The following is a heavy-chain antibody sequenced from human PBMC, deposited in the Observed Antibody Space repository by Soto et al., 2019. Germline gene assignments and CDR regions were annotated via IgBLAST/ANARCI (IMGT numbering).Heavy chain of an antibody. D-gene: IGHD1-26*01. V-gene: IGHV5-51*01. J-gene: IGHJ6*02. CDR2: IYPGDSDT. CDR1: GYSFTSYW. Sequence: GESLKISCKGSGYSFTSYWIGWVRQMPGKGLEWMGIIYPGDSDTRYSPSFQGQVTISADKSISTAYLQWSSLKASDTAMYYCARQWDSGSGRESGYYGMDVWGQGTTVTVSS. CDR3: ARQWDSGSGRESGYYGMDV.